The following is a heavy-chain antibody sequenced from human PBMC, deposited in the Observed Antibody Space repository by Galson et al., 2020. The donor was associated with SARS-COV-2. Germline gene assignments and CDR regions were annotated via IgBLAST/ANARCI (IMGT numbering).Heavy chain of an antibody. CDR1: GFTFDDYA. CDR3: AKSLDSGSQRGFDH. CDR2: VSWDGDSS. V-gene: IGHV3-43D*03. Sequence: QLGESLKISCAASGFTFDDYAMHWVRQPPGKGLEWVSGVSWDGDSSHYADSVKGRFTVSRDNIKSSLYLQMNSLTPEDTALYYCAKSLDSGSQRGFDHWGQGTLVTVSS. J-gene: IGHJ4*02. D-gene: IGHD1-26*01.